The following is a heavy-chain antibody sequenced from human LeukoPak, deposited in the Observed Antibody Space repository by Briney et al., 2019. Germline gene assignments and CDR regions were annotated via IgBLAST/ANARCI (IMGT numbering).Heavy chain of an antibody. Sequence: PGGSLRLSCAASGFTFSGYAMAWVRQAPGKGLEGGSSVSDDGVATYYADSVKGRFTTSKDSSKSMVYLQMNSLRVEDTAIYYCAKHKGGRLEKYCFDFWGQGTLVTVSS. D-gene: IGHD3-16*01. CDR3: AKHKGGRLEKYCFDF. V-gene: IGHV3-23*01. J-gene: IGHJ4*02. CDR2: VSDDGVAT. CDR1: GFTFSGYA.